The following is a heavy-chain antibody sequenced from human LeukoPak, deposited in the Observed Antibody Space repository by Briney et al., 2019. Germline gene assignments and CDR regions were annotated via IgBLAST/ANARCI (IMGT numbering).Heavy chain of an antibody. V-gene: IGHV1-46*01. D-gene: IGHD5-18*01. CDR1: GYTFTSYY. CDR2: INPSGGST. CDR3: ARAWDTAMVKTVMNYYYMDV. Sequence: ASLKVSCKPSGYTFTSYYMHWVRQAPGQGLEWMGLINPSGGSTSYAQKFQGRVTMTRDTSTSTVYMELSSLRSEDTAVYYCARAWDTAMVKTVMNYYYMDVWGKGTTVTVSS. J-gene: IGHJ6*03.